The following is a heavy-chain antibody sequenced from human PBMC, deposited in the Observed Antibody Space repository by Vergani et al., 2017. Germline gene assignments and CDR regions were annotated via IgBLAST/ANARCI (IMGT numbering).Heavy chain of an antibody. CDR1: GGSFSGYY. D-gene: IGHD2-2*01. CDR3: ARGGLGYCSSTSCYPNPRKYWYFDL. Sequence: QVQLQQWGAGLLKPSETLSLTCAVSGGSFSGYYWSWIRQPPGKGLEWIGEINHSGSTNYNPSLKSRVTISVDTSKNQFSLKLSSVTAADTAVYYCARGGLGYCSSTSCYPNPRKYWYFDLWGRGTLVTVSS. V-gene: IGHV4-34*01. J-gene: IGHJ2*01. CDR2: INHSGST.